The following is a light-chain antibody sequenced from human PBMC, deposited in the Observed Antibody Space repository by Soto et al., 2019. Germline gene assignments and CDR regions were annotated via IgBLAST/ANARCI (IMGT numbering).Light chain of an antibody. V-gene: IGLV1-51*01. Sequence: QSVLTQPPSVSAAPGQKVTISCSGSSSNIGNNYVSWYQQLPGTAPKLLIYDNSKRPSGITDRFSGSKSGTSATLGITGLQTGDEADDYCGPWYSSRSAGVIFGGGTKLTVL. CDR3: GPWYSSRSAGVI. CDR1: SSNIGNNY. J-gene: IGLJ2*01. CDR2: DNS.